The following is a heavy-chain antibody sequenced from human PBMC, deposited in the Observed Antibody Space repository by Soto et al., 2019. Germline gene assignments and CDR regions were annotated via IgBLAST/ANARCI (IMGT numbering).Heavy chain of an antibody. D-gene: IGHD2-2*01. CDR1: GFTFSSYA. CDR3: ARGAGYADF. Sequence: HPGGSLRLSCVVSGFTFSSYAMTWVRQAPGKGLEWVSGIGGSGAATYYADSLKGRFSLSRDNSKNTLYLQMNSLRAEDTAVYYCARGAGYADFWGRGTLVTVSS. V-gene: IGHV3-23*01. J-gene: IGHJ4*02. CDR2: IGGSGAAT.